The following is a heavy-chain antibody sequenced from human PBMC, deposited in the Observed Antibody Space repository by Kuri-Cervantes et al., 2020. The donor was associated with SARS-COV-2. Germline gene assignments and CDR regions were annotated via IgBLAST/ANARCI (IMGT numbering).Heavy chain of an antibody. J-gene: IGHJ6*02. CDR1: GFMFSRCG. Sequence: GESLKISCAASGFMFSRCGMHWVRQAPGKGLEYVSAISSNGGSTYYADSVKGRFTISRDNSKNTLYLQMSSLRAEDTAVYYCVKVTTYYDFWSGYSYGMDVWGQGTTVTVSS. V-gene: IGHV3-64D*08. D-gene: IGHD3-3*01. CDR2: ISSNGGST. CDR3: VKVTTYYDFWSGYSYGMDV.